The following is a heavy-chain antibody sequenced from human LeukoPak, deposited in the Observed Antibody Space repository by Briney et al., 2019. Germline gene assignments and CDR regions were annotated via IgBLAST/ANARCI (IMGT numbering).Heavy chain of an antibody. V-gene: IGHV3-7*01. CDR2: IKQDGSEK. CDR1: GFIFSSYW. D-gene: IGHD3-10*01. CDR3: ARSGAPNFDY. J-gene: IGHJ4*02. Sequence: GGSLRLSCAASGFIFSSYWMTWVRQAPGKGLEWVANIKQDGSEKFYMDSVKGRFTISRDNDKNSLYVQMNTLRAEDTAVYCCARSGAPNFDYWGQGTLVTVSS.